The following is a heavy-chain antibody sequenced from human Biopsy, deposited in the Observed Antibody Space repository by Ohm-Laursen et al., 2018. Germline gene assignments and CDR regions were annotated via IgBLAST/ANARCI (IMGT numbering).Heavy chain of an antibody. Sequence: SDTLSLTCNVSGGDINNYYWSWIRQPAGKGLEWIGRIYPGGSTNYNPSLKSRVTMSVDTSKKQLSLRLRSVTAADTAMYYCARDKITYCTSTSCDYFGMDVWGQGTTVTVSS. D-gene: IGHD2-2*01. J-gene: IGHJ6*02. CDR3: ARDKITYCTSTSCDYFGMDV. CDR1: GGDINNYY. CDR2: IYPGGST. V-gene: IGHV4-4*07.